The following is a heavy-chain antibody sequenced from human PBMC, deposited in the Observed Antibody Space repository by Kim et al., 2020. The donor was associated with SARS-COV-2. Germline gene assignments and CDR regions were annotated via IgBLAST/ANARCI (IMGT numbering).Heavy chain of an antibody. J-gene: IGHJ2*01. Sequence: SETLSLTCTVSGGSISSYYWSWIRQPPGKGLEWIGYIYYSGSTNYNPSLKSRVTISVDTSKNQFSLKLSSVTAADTAVYYCASISSDWYGGSFWYFDLWGRGTLVTVSS. V-gene: IGHV4-59*01. CDR1: GGSISSYY. D-gene: IGHD6-19*01. CDR2: IYYSGST. CDR3: ASISSDWYGGSFWYFDL.